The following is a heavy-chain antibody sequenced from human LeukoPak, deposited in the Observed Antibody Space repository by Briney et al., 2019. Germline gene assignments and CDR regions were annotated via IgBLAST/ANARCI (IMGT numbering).Heavy chain of an antibody. J-gene: IGHJ4*02. D-gene: IGHD3-3*01. CDR3: ARVYYDFWSGYYLYYFDY. Sequence: ASVKVSCKASGYTFTGYYMHWVRQAPGQGLEWMGWINPNSGGTNYAQKFQGRVTMTRDTSISTAYMELSRLRSDDTAVYYCARVYYDFWSGYYLYYFDYWGQGTLVTVSS. CDR1: GYTFTGYY. CDR2: INPNSGGT. V-gene: IGHV1-2*02.